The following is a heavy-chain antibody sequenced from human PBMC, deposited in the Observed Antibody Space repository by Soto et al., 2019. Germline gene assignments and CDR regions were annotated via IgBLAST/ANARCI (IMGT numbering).Heavy chain of an antibody. CDR1: GGSISSYY. CDR3: ARDPGDY. Sequence: TSETLYLTCTVSGGSISSYYWSWIRQPPGKGLEWIGYIYYSGSTNYNPSLKSRVTISVDTSKNQFSLKLSSVTAADTAVYYCARDPGDYWGQGTLVTVSS. D-gene: IGHD3-10*01. V-gene: IGHV4-59*01. CDR2: IYYSGST. J-gene: IGHJ4*02.